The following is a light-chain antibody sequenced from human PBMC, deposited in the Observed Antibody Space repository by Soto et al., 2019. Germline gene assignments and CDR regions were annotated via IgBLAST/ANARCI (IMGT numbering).Light chain of an antibody. CDR1: SSDVGGYNY. Sequence: SALTQPASVSGSPGQSITISCTGTSSDVGGYNYVSWYQQYPGRAPKLMIYEVSNRPSGVSNRFSGSKSGNTASLTISGLQAEDEADYYCSSFTSSSTQVLGGGTKVTVL. V-gene: IGLV2-14*01. CDR2: EVS. CDR3: SSFTSSSTQV. J-gene: IGLJ3*02.